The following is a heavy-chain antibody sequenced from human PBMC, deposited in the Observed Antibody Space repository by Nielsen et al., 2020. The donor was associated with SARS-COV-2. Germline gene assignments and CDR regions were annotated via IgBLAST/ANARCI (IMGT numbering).Heavy chain of an antibody. D-gene: IGHD3-10*01. J-gene: IGHJ6*02. V-gene: IGHV1-69*13. CDR1: GYTFTGYY. CDR3: AREGWFGEKWNYYGMDV. CDR2: IIPIFGTA. Sequence: SVKVSCKTSGYTFTGYYIHWVRQAPGQGLEWMGGIIPIFGTANYAQKFQGRVTITADESTSTAYMEPSSLRSEDTAVYYCAREGWFGEKWNYYGMDVWGQGTTVTVSS.